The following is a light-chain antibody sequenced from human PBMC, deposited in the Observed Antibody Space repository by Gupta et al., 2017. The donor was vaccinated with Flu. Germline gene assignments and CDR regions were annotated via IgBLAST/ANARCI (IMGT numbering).Light chain of an antibody. CDR3: CSAAGSGTYV. Sequence: QSALSPPAAVSGSPGPSLTISCSGTTSDVGSSRYVAWYQQHPGKVPKLLIYEVTKRPSGVSYRFSASKSGNTASLTITGLQTEDEADYYCCSAAGSGTYVFGSGTKVTVL. J-gene: IGLJ1*01. CDR1: TSDVGSSRY. V-gene: IGLV2-23*02. CDR2: EVT.